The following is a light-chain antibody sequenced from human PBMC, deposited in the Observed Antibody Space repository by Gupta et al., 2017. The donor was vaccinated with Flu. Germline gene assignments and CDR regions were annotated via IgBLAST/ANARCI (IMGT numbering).Light chain of an antibody. CDR1: HNVLLSSNNRNY. CDR2: GAS. CDR3: QQYHYTPFT. V-gene: IGKV4-1*01. Sequence: CLGETATINCRTSHNVLLSSNNRNYLAWYRQKPGQPPTLLIYGASTRESGIPDRFSGSGSETDFTLTISRMQAEDAAVYYCQQYHYTPFTFGQGTKLEIK. J-gene: IGKJ2*01.